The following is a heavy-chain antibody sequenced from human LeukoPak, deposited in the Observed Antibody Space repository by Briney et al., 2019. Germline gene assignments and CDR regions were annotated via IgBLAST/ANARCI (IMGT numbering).Heavy chain of an antibody. CDR1: GFTFSSYG. J-gene: IGHJ3*02. V-gene: IGHV3-30*02. Sequence: GGSLRLSCAASGFTFSSYGMHWVRQAPGKGLEWVAFIRYDGSNKYYADSVKGRFTISRDNSKNTLYLQMKSLRAEDTAVYYCAKAFSTVRMYDAFDIWGQGTMVTVSS. CDR2: IRYDGSNK. CDR3: AKAFSTVRMYDAFDI. D-gene: IGHD3-10*01.